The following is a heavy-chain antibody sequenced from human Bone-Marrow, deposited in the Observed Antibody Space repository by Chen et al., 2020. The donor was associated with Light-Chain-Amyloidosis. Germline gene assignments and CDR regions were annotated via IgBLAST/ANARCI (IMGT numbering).Heavy chain of an antibody. V-gene: IGHV1-69*01. CDR1: GGTFNSYG. D-gene: IGHD3-3*01. CDR2: IIPMFGRA. J-gene: IGHJ5*02. Sequence: QVQLVQSGAEVKKPGSLVKVSCRASGGTFNSYGVSWIRQAPGQGLEWMGWIIPMFGRAHYAQKFQGRVTMTADESTNTAYMELSRLGSEDTAVYYCARDETPIFGVVTYNWFDPWGQGTLVTVSS. CDR3: ARDETPIFGVVTYNWFDP.